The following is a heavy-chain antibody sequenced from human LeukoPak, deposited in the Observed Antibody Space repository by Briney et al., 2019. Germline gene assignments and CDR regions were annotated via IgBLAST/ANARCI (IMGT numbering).Heavy chain of an antibody. CDR1: GVSISSYY. CDR2: IYYSGST. V-gene: IGHV4-59*08. CDR3: ARQPMVVGAARGAYFDY. D-gene: IGHD1-26*01. J-gene: IGHJ4*02. Sequence: SETLSLTCTVSGVSISSYYWSWIRQPPGKGLEWSGYIYYSGSTNYNPSLKSRVTISVDTSKNQFSLRLNSVTAADTAVYYCARQPMVVGAARGAYFDYWGQGTLVTVSS.